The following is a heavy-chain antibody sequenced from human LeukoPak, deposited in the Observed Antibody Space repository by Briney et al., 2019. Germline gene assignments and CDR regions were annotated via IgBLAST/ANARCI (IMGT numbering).Heavy chain of an antibody. CDR3: ARGYTKTSFHDAFDI. Sequence: SETLSLTCTVSGGSISSYYWSWIRQPPGKGLEWIGYIYYSGSTNYKPSLKSRVTISVDTSKNQFSLKLSSVTAADTAVYYCARGYTKTSFHDAFDIWGQGTIVTVSS. D-gene: IGHD5-12*01. V-gene: IGHV4-59*01. J-gene: IGHJ3*02. CDR2: IYYSGST. CDR1: GGSISSYY.